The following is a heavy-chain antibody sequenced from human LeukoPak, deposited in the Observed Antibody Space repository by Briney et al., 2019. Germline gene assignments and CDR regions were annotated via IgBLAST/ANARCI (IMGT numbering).Heavy chain of an antibody. D-gene: IGHD5-18*01. Sequence: ASVSVSCTASGYTFTDYYIHWGRQAPGQGLESMGWINPNSGDTNYAQRFQGRVTMTRDTSISTAYMELTWVRSDDTAVYYCATAGGYSYGYYGMDVWGQGTTVTVSS. CDR2: INPNSGDT. J-gene: IGHJ6*02. CDR1: GYTFTDYY. CDR3: ATAGGYSYGYYGMDV. V-gene: IGHV1-2*02.